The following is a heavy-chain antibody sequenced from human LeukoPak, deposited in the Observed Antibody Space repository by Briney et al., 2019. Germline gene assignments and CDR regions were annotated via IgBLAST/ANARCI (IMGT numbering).Heavy chain of an antibody. CDR3: ASLTRGSARKYYFDY. D-gene: IGHD2-15*01. Sequence: PSETLYLTCTVSGGSISSSSYYWSWIRQPPGKGLEWIGEINHSGSTNYNPSLKSRVTISVDTSKNQFSLKLSSVTAADTAVYYCASLTRGSARKYYFDYWGQGTLVTVSS. CDR2: INHSGST. CDR1: GGSISSSSYY. J-gene: IGHJ4*02. V-gene: IGHV4-39*07.